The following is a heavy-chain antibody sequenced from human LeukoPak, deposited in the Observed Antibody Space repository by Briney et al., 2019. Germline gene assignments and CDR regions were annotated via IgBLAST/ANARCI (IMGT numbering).Heavy chain of an antibody. J-gene: IGHJ4*02. CDR2: TYYRSKWYN. CDR3: ATGSLAVAGSSFDY. Sequence: SQTLSLTCALSGDSVSSNSAAWNWIRQSPSRGLEWLGRTYYRSKWYNDYAVSVKSRITINPDTSKNQFSLQLNSVTPEDTAVYYCATGSLAVAGSSFDYWGQGTLVTVSS. CDR1: GDSVSSNSAA. V-gene: IGHV6-1*01. D-gene: IGHD6-19*01.